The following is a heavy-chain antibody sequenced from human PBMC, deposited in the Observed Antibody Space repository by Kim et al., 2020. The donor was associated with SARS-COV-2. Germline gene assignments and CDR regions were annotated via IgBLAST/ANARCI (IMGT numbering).Heavy chain of an antibody. D-gene: IGHD2-2*02. V-gene: IGHV7-4-1*02. Sequence: QGFPGRFVFSLDTSVSTAYLQISSLKAEDTAVYYCARGKYQLLYGRHFDYWGQGTLVTVSS. J-gene: IGHJ4*02. CDR3: ARGKYQLLYGRHFDY.